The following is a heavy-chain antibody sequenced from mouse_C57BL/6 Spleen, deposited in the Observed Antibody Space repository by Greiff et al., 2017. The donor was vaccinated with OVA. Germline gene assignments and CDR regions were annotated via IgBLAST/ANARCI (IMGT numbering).Heavy chain of an antibody. CDR2: ISNGGGST. J-gene: IGHJ4*01. D-gene: IGHD2-3*01. Sequence: EVHLVESGGGLVQPGGSLKLSCAASGFPFSDYYMYWVRQTPEKRLEWVAYISNGGGSTYYPDTVKGRFTISRDNAKNTLYLQMSRLKSEDTAMYYCARVGSLYDYAMDYWGQGTSVTVSS. CDR1: GFPFSDYY. V-gene: IGHV5-12*01. CDR3: ARVGSLYDYAMDY.